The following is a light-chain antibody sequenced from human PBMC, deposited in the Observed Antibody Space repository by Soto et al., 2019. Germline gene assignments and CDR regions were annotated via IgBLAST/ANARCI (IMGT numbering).Light chain of an antibody. Sequence: EIVLTQSPATLSLSPGERANLSCGASQSVNNNYLAWYQQKPGLAPRLLIYDASSRATGIPDRFSGSGSGTDFTLTISRLEPEDFAVYSCQQYGTSPQTFGQGTKVEIK. CDR1: QSVNNNY. CDR3: QQYGTSPQT. CDR2: DAS. V-gene: IGKV3D-20*01. J-gene: IGKJ1*01.